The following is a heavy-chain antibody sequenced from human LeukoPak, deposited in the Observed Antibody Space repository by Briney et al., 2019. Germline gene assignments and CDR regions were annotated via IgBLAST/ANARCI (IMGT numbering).Heavy chain of an antibody. Sequence: GGSLRLSCAASGFTFSSYSMNWVRQAPGKGLEWVSSISRSSSYIYYADSVKGRFTISRDNATKSLYLQMNSLRAEDTAVYYCARDPVKGGSSSTPGDIWGQGTMVTVSS. CDR2: ISRSSSYI. CDR3: ARDPVKGGSSSTPGDI. J-gene: IGHJ3*02. V-gene: IGHV3-21*01. D-gene: IGHD1-26*01. CDR1: GFTFSSYS.